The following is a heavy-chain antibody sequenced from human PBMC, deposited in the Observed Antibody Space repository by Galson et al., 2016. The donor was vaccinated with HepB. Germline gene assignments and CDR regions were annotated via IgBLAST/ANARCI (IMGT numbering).Heavy chain of an antibody. V-gene: IGHV1-69*10. CDR3: ARVPKAALGLGCNWFDP. J-gene: IGHJ5*02. D-gene: IGHD6-6*01. CDR1: GGSFGTSFSDPG. CDR2: IIPILGKP. Sequence: SVKVSCKASGGSFGTSFSDPGLSWVRQAPGQGLEWRGGIIPILGKPNYAQKFQGRVTITADYMEISSLTSEDTAVYYCARVPKAALGLGCNWFDPWGQGTLVTVSS.